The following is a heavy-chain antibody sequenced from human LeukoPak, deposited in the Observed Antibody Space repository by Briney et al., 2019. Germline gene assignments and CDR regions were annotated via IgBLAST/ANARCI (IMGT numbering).Heavy chain of an antibody. J-gene: IGHJ4*02. V-gene: IGHV3-53*01. CDR3: AIAQSWDELFDS. Sequence: PGGSLTLSCAASGIAAIGNYMSWVRQPPGKGLEWVSFISINTDTFYADSVRGRFTISRDSSKNTLFLQMNSLRDEDSAVYYCAIAQSWDELFDSWGQGTLVTVSS. D-gene: IGHD1-26*01. CDR2: ISINTDT. CDR1: GIAAIGNY.